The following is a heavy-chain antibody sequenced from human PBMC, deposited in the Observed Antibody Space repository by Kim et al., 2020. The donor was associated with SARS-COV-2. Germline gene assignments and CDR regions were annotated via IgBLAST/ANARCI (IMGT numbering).Heavy chain of an antibody. CDR3: AKTMIVVVRRDYYWYGMDV. CDR2: MSGSGGST. CDR1: GFTFRGDA. D-gene: IGHD3-22*01. Sequence: GGSLRLSCAASGFTFRGDAMSWVRQAPGKGLEWVSAMSGSGGSTYYADSVKGRFTVSRDNSKNTLYLQMNSLRAEDTAVYYCAKTMIVVVRRDYYWYGMDVWGQGTTVTVSS. J-gene: IGHJ6*02. V-gene: IGHV3-23*01.